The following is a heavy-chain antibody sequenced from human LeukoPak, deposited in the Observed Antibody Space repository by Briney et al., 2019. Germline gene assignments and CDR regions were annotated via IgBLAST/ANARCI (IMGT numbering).Heavy chain of an antibody. CDR1: GGTFSSYA. D-gene: IGHD4-23*01. V-gene: IGHV1-69*13. Sequence: SVKVSCKASGGTFSSYAISWVRQAPGQGLEWMGGIIPIFGTANYAQKFQGRVTITADESTSTAYMELSSLRSEDTAVYCCARDQVAYEPLLTTVGFDYWGQGTLVTVSS. J-gene: IGHJ4*02. CDR3: ARDQVAYEPLLTTVGFDY. CDR2: IIPIFGTA.